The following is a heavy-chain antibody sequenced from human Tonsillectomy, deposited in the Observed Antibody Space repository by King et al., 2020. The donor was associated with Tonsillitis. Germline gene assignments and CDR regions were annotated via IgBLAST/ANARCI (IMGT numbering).Heavy chain of an antibody. CDR1: SGSISIYY. CDR2: INHSGTT. CDR3: ARHGTSTVTSPSALDY. Sequence: HVQLQESGPGLVKPSETLSLTCTVSSGSISIYYWSWIRQPPGKGPEWIGYINHSGTTNYNPSLKSRVTISIDTSTNQFSLRLNSVTAADTAVYYCARHGTSTVTSPSALDYWGQGTLVTVSS. D-gene: IGHD4-17*01. V-gene: IGHV4-59*08. J-gene: IGHJ4*02.